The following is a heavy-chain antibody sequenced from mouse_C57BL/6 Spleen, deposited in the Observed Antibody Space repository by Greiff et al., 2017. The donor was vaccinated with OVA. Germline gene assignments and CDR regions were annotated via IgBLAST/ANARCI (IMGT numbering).Heavy chain of an antibody. CDR1: GFSFNTYA. J-gene: IGHJ4*01. CDR2: IRSKSNNYAT. V-gene: IGHV10-1*01. D-gene: IGHD2-10*01. CDR3: VRLLPFPYAMDY. Sequence: GGGLVQPKGSLKLSCAASGFSFNTYAMNWVRQAPGKGLEWVARIRSKSNNYATYYADSVKDRFTISRDDSESMLYLQMNNLKTEDTAMYYCVRLLPFPYAMDYWGQGTSVTVSS.